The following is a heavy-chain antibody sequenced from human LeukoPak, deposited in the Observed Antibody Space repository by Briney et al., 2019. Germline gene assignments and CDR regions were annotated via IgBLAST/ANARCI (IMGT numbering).Heavy chain of an antibody. CDR1: GFTFSSYW. D-gene: IGHD6-13*01. CDR2: IKQDGSEK. J-gene: IGHJ4*02. CDR3: ARDEGSSWPLGTYYFDY. Sequence: GGSLRLSCAASGFTFSSYWMHWVRQAPGKGLEWVANIKQDGSEKYYVDSVKGRFTISRDNAKNSLYLQMNSLRAEDTAVYYCARDEGSSWPLGTYYFDYWGQGTLVTVSS. V-gene: IGHV3-7*01.